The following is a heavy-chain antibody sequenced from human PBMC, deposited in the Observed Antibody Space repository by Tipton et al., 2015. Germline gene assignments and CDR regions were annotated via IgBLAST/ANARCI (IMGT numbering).Heavy chain of an antibody. CDR3: ARDLEHGMDV. Sequence: GLVKPSETLSLTCTVSGASVSSDSYYWSWIRQPPGKGLEWIGYISYTDGAHYNPALKSRVTISVDTSKNQFFLTLSSVAAADTAVYYCARDLEHGMDVWGHGTTVTVSS. J-gene: IGHJ6*02. V-gene: IGHV4-61*01. CDR1: GASVSSDSYY. CDR2: ISYTDGA. D-gene: IGHD5-24*01.